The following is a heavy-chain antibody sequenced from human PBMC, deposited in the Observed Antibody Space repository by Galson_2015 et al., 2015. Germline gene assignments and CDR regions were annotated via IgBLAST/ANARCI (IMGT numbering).Heavy chain of an antibody. V-gene: IGHV1-18*01. CDR1: GYTFTSYG. CDR2: ISAYNGNT. J-gene: IGHJ5*02. CDR3: ARTSPQLEQWLVPTPWFDP. D-gene: IGHD6-19*01. Sequence: SVKVSCKASGYTFTSYGISWVRQAPGQGLEWMGWISAYNGNTNYAQKLQGRVTMTTDTSTSTAYMELRSLRSDDTAVYYCARTSPQLEQWLVPTPWFDPWGQGTLVTVSS.